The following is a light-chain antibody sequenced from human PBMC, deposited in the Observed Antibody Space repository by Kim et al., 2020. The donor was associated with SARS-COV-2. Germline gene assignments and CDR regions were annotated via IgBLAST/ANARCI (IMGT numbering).Light chain of an antibody. J-gene: IGKJ4*01. CDR2: DGS. CDR3: QHRRNWPLT. Sequence: EIVLTQSPATLSLSPGERAGLSCRASQSVSIHLAWYQQKPGQPPRLLIYDGSNRATGIPARFSGTGSGSDFTLTIDSLEPEDFAVYYCQHRRNWPLTFGGGTRVEIK. CDR1: QSVSIH. V-gene: IGKV3-11*01.